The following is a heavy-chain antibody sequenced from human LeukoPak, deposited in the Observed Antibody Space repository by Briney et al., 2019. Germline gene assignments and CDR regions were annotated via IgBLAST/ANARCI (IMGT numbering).Heavy chain of an antibody. J-gene: IGHJ4*02. CDR2: IYYSGST. V-gene: IGHV4-39*01. CDR1: AGSISSSSYY. CDR3: ARHPAHYYDSSGYYVFDY. Sequence: SETLSLTCTVSAGSISSSSYYWGWIRQPPGKGLEWFGSIYYSGSTYYYPSLKSRVTISVDTSKNQFSLKLSSVTAADTAVYYCARHPAHYYDSSGYYVFDYWGQGTLVTVSS. D-gene: IGHD3-22*01.